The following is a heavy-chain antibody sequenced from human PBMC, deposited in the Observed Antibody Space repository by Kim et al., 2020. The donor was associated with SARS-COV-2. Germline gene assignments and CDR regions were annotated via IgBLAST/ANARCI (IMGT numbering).Heavy chain of an antibody. Sequence: GGSLRLSCAASGFTFSNYSMNWVRQAPGKGLEWVSYLSSTSGTRYYADSVKGRFTISRDNAKNTLYVQINNLRDEDTAVYYCARDKELRTCLGGMDVWGQGTTVTVSS. CDR2: LSSTSGTR. V-gene: IGHV3-48*02. CDR3: ARDKELRTCLGGMDV. D-gene: IGHD1-7*01. CDR1: GFTFSNYS. J-gene: IGHJ6*02.